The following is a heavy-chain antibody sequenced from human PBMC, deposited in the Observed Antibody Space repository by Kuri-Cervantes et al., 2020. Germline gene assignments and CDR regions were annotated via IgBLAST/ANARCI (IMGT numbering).Heavy chain of an antibody. D-gene: IGHD1-7*01. V-gene: IGHV3-73*01. CDR2: IRSKANSYAT. Sequence: GESLKISCAASGFTFSGSAMRWVRQASGKGLEWVGRIRSKANSYATAYAASVKGRFTISRDDSKNKAYLQMNSLKTEDTAVYYCTRYNWNYDAFDIWGQGTMVTVSS. J-gene: IGHJ3*02. CDR1: GFTFSGSA. CDR3: TRYNWNYDAFDI.